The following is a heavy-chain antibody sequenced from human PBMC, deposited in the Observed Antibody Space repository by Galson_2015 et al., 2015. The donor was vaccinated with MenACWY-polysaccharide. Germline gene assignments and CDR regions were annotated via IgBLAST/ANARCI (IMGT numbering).Heavy chain of an antibody. CDR1: GFTFSTYG. Sequence: SLRLSCAASGFTFSTYGMSWVRQAPGKGLEWVSAITGSGGSTYYADSVEGRFTISRDNSKNTVYLQMNSLRAEDTAVYYCAKEGSCSGGSCSGWFDPWGHGTLVTVSS. J-gene: IGHJ5*02. CDR3: AKEGSCSGGSCSGWFDP. V-gene: IGHV3-23*01. D-gene: IGHD2-15*01. CDR2: ITGSGGST.